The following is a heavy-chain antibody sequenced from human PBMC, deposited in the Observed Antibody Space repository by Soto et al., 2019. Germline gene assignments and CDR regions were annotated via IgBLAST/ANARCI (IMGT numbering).Heavy chain of an antibody. CDR3: ARDRNVDTAMAETYFDY. J-gene: IGHJ4*02. D-gene: IGHD5-18*01. Sequence: GGSLRLSCAASGFTFSSYGMHWVRQAPGKGLEWVAVIWYDGSNKYYADSVKGRFTISRDNSKNTLYLQMNSLRAEDTAVYYCARDRNVDTAMAETYFDYWGQGTLLTVSS. V-gene: IGHV3-33*01. CDR1: GFTFSSYG. CDR2: IWYDGSNK.